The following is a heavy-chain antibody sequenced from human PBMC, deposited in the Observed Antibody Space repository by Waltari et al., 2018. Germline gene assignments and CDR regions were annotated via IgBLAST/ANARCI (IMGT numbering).Heavy chain of an antibody. CDR1: GGSFSGYY. Sequence: QVQLQQWGAGLLKPSETLSLTCAVYGGSFSGYYWSWIRQPPGKGLEWIGEVNDTGSTNYYPYLKSLVTISVDTSKNQVSLKLRSVTAANTAVSYCARGGSGYSGYDGLGYWGQGTLVTVSS. D-gene: IGHD5-12*01. J-gene: IGHJ4*02. V-gene: IGHV4-34*01. CDR2: VNDTGST. CDR3: ARGGSGYSGYDGLGY.